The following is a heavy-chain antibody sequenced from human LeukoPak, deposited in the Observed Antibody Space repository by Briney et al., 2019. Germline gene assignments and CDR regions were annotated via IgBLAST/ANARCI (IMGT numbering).Heavy chain of an antibody. CDR2: IYYSGST. J-gene: IGHJ3*02. Sequence: SETLSLTCTVSGGSISSGDYYWSWIRQPPGKGLEWIGYIYYSGSTYYNPSLKSRVTISVDTSKNQFSLKLSSVTAADTAVYYCARGLVARGAFDIWGQGTMVTVSS. D-gene: IGHD2-15*01. CDR3: ARGLVARGAFDI. CDR1: GGSISSGDYY. V-gene: IGHV4-30-4*08.